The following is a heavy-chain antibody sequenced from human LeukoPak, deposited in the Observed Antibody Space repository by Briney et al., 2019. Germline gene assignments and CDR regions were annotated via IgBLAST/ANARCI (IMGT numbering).Heavy chain of an antibody. V-gene: IGHV3-21*01. J-gene: IGHJ5*02. D-gene: IGHD2-2*01. CDR3: ARADCSGSTCYLLRSWFDP. CDR2: ISTSSRYI. CDR1: GFTFSSYW. Sequence: PGGSLRLSCAASGFTFSSYWMSRVRQAPGKGLEWVSSISTSSRYIYYRDSVKGRFTISRDDAKNSLYLQMNSLRVEDTAVYYCARADCSGSTCYLLRSWFDPWGQGTLVTVSS.